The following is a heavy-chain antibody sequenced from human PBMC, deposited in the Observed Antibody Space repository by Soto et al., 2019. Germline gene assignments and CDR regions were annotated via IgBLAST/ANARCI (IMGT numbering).Heavy chain of an antibody. Sequence: SETLSLTCTVSGGSISSYYWSWIRQPPGKGPEWIGYIYYSGSTNYNPSLKSRVTISVDTSKNQFSLKRSSVTAADTAVYYCARGGLGYCSGGSCPPPPNWFDPWGQGTLVTVSS. CDR3: ARGGLGYCSGGSCPPPPNWFDP. CDR1: GGSISSYY. D-gene: IGHD2-15*01. V-gene: IGHV4-59*13. CDR2: IYYSGST. J-gene: IGHJ5*02.